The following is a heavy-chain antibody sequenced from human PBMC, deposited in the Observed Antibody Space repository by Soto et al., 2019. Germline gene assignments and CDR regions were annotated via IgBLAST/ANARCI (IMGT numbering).Heavy chain of an antibody. D-gene: IGHD6-13*01. CDR3: AAESRGSWYEVKFDP. CDR1: GGSISSSSYY. CDR2: IYYSGST. V-gene: IGHV4-39*01. J-gene: IGHJ5*02. Sequence: PSETLSLTCTVSGGSISSSSYYWGWIRQPPGKGLEWIGSIYYSGSTYYNPSLKSRVTISVDTSKNQFSLKLSSVTAADTAVYYCAAESRGSWYEVKFDPWGQGTLVTVSS.